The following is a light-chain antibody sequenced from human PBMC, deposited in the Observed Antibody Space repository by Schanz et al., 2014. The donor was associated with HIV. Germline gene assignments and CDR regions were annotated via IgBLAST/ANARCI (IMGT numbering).Light chain of an antibody. J-gene: IGLJ2*01. V-gene: IGLV1-44*01. Sequence: QSVLTQPPSASGTPGQRVTISCSGSRSNIGRNTVNWYQQLPRTAPKLLIYDDTQRPSGVPDRFSGSKFDTSAPLAISGLQSEDEADYHCAAWDDSLNGVVFGGGTKLTVL. CDR1: RSNIGRNT. CDR3: AAWDDSLNGVV. CDR2: DDT.